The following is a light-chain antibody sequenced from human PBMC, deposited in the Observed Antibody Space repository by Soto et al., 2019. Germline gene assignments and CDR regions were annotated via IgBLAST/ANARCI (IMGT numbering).Light chain of an antibody. CDR1: SNDIGTYDY. CDR2: GVH. CDR3: TAFSANRVYL. Sequence: QSALPQPISVSGSPGHSITISCTGNSNDIGTYDYVCWYQQHPGKAPRLLIHGVHNRSPGISGRFSASKSGLTASLTISGLQAEEEADYYCTAFSANRVYLFGPGTKVTVL. V-gene: IGLV2-14*01. J-gene: IGLJ1*01.